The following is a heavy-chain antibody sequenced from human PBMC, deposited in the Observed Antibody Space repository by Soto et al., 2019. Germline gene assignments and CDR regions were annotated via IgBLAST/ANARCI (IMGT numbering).Heavy chain of an antibody. D-gene: IGHD6-19*01. V-gene: IGHV1-69*13. J-gene: IGHJ4*02. CDR3: ARSEIIAVAGTVGYFDY. Sequence: GASVKVSCKASGGTFSSYAISWVRQAPGQGLEWMGGIIPIFGTANYAQKFQGRVTITADESTSTAYMELSSLRSEDTAVYYCARSEIIAVAGTVGYFDYWGQGTLVTVSS. CDR2: IIPIFGTA. CDR1: GGTFSSYA.